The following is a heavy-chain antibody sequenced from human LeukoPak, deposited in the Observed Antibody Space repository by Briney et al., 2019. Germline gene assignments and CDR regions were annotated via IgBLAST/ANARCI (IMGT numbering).Heavy chain of an antibody. V-gene: IGHV1-2*02. CDR1: GYTFTGYY. CDR2: INPNSGGT. J-gene: IGHJ3*02. D-gene: IGHD3-9*01. CDR3: ARDHSDYDILTGYYHAPRAFDI. Sequence: GASVKVSCKASGYTFTGYYMHWVRQAPGQGLAWMGWINPNSGGTNYAQKFQGRVTMTRDTSIGTAYMELSRLRSDDTAVYYCARDHSDYDILTGYYHAPRAFDIWGQGTMVTVSS.